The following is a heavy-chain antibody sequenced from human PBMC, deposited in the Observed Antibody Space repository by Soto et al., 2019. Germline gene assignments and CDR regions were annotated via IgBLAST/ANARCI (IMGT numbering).Heavy chain of an antibody. CDR3: ARSTYCSGGSCPGGMDV. V-gene: IGHV5-10-1*01. Sequence: PGESLKISCKGSGYSFTSYWISWVRQMPGKGLEWIGRIDPSDSYTNYSPSFQGHVTISADKSISTAYLQWSSLKASDTAMYYCARSTYCSGGSCPGGMDVWGQGTTVTVSS. CDR2: IDPSDSYT. D-gene: IGHD2-15*01. CDR1: GYSFTSYW. J-gene: IGHJ6*02.